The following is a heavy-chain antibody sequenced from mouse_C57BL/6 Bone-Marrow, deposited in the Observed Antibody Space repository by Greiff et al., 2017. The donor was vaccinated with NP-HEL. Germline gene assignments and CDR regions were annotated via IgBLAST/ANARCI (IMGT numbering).Heavy chain of an antibody. D-gene: IGHD2-4*01. CDR3: ARPSMITTGDWYFDV. CDR1: GFTFSDYG. J-gene: IGHJ1*03. V-gene: IGHV5-17*01. CDR2: ISSGSSTI. Sequence: EVHLVESGGGLVKPGGSLKLSCAASGFTFSDYGMHWVRQAPEKGLEWVAYISSGSSTIYYADTVKGRFTISRDNSKNTLFLQMTSLRSEDTAMYYCARPSMITTGDWYFDVWGTGTTVTVSS.